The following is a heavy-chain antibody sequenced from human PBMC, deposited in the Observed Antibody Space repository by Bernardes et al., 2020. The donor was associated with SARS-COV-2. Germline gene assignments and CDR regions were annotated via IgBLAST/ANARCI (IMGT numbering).Heavy chain of an antibody. V-gene: IGHV3-64D*06. CDR2: ISSDGDNK. D-gene: IGHD6-19*01. J-gene: IGHJ4*02. Sequence: GGSLRLSCSASGFTFSSYSMHGVRQAPGKGLEYVAGISSDGDNKQYADSVEDRFTISGDNSKDTLYLQLTSLRLEDTAVYYCVKADYKFFWPSSGWGGHFFEKWGQGGLLAVSS. CDR1: GFTFSSYS. CDR3: VKADYKFFWPSSGWGGHFFEK.